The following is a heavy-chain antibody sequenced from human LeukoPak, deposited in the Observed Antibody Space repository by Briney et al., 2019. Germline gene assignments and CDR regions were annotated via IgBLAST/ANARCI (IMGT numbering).Heavy chain of an antibody. V-gene: IGHV3-30-3*01. CDR2: ISYDGSNE. J-gene: IGHJ4*02. CDR1: GFTFSIYA. CDR3: ARDRFWSPDY. Sequence: GRSLRLSCAASGFTFSIYAIHWVRQAPGKGLEWVAVISYDGSNEYYADSVKGRFTISRDNSKNTLYLQMNSLTAEDAAVYYCARDRFWSPDYWGQGTLVTVSS. D-gene: IGHD2-8*02.